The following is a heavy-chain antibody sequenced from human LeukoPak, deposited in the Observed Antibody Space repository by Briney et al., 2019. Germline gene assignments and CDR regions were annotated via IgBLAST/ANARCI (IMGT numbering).Heavy chain of an antibody. CDR2: INAGNGNT. CDR3: AYRPGYCSSTSCYTGGWFDP. CDR1: GYTFTSYA. V-gene: IGHV1-3*01. Sequence: ASVKVSCKASGYTFTSYAMHWVRQAPGQRLEWMGWINAGNGNTKYSQKFQGRVTITRDTSASTAYMELSSLRSEDTAVYYCAYRPGYCSSTSCYTGGWFDPWGQGTLVTVSS. J-gene: IGHJ5*01. D-gene: IGHD2-2*02.